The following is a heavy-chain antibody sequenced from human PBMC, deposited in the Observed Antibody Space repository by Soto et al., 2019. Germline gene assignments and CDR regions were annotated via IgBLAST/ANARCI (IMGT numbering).Heavy chain of an antibody. V-gene: IGHV3-21*01. Sequence: PVGSLRLSCAASGFTFSSYSMNWVRQAPGKGLEWVSSISSSSSYIYYADSVKGRFTISRDNAKNSLYLQMNRLRAEDTAVYYCARDFPAWFDPWGQGTLGTVSS. CDR2: ISSSSSYI. CDR1: GFTFSSYS. J-gene: IGHJ5*02. CDR3: ARDFPAWFDP. D-gene: IGHD2-2*01.